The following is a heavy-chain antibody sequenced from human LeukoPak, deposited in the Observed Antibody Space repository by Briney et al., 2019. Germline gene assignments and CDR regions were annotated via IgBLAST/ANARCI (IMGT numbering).Heavy chain of an antibody. CDR3: ARRSLPHPGYGMDV. Sequence: ASVKVSCKASGYTFTSYDINWVRQATGQGLEWMGWMNPNSGNTGYAQKFQGRVTMTRNTSISTAYMELSRLRSDDTAVYYCARRSLPHPGYGMDVWGQGTTVTVSS. V-gene: IGHV1-8*01. CDR2: MNPNSGNT. CDR1: GYTFTSYD. J-gene: IGHJ6*02. D-gene: IGHD3-22*01.